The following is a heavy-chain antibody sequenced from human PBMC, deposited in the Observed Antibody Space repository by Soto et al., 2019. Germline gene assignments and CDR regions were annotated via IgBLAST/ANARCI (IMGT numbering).Heavy chain of an antibody. V-gene: IGHV4-59*01. CDR3: ARGKYCSGGSCERFDP. CDR1: DGSISTYF. CDR2: IYHSGTA. D-gene: IGHD2-15*01. Sequence: QVQLQESGPGLVQPSETLSLTCTVSDGSISTYFWTWIRHPPGKGLEWIGLIYHSGTADYNPSLKSRVALSVDTSKNQFSLNLTSVTAADTATYYCARGKYCSGGSCERFDPWGQGALVTVSS. J-gene: IGHJ5*02.